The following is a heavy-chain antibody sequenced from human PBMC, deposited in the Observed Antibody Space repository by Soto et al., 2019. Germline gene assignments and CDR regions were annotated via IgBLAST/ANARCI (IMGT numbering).Heavy chain of an antibody. CDR1: GYTFTSYC. Sequence: ASVKVSCKASGYTFTSYCMHWVRQAPGQGLEWMGIINPSGGSTSYAQKFQGRVTMTRDTSTSTVYMELSSLRSEDTAVYYCARVGYYYDSSGYGEDYFDYWGQGTLVTVSS. CDR3: ARVGYYYDSSGYGEDYFDY. J-gene: IGHJ4*02. CDR2: INPSGGST. V-gene: IGHV1-46*01. D-gene: IGHD3-22*01.